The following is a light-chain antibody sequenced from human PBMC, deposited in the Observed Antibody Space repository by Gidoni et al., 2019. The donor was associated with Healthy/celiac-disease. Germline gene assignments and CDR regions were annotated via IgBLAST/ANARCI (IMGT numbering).Light chain of an antibody. V-gene: IGLV3-21*03. J-gene: IGLJ1*01. CDR2: DDS. CDR3: QVWDSSSDHPYV. CDR1: NIGSKS. Sequence: SYVLTQPPSVPVAPCKTARITCGGNNIGSKSVHGYQQKPGQAPVLVVYDDSDRPSGIPERFSGSNSGNTATLTISRVEAGDEADYYCQVWDSSSDHPYVFGTGTKVTVL.